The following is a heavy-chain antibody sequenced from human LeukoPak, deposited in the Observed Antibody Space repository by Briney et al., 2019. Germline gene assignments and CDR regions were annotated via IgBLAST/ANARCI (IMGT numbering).Heavy chain of an antibody. CDR3: ARGNLFRGVMRARWFDP. CDR2: VNQSGST. Sequence: SETLSLTCAVYGGSFSGYHWSWLRQAPGKGLEWIGEVNQSGSTSYNPSLKSRVTVLVGASNYQFSLRMTSVTAADSAVYFCARGNLFRGVMRARWFDPWGQGTLVTVSS. D-gene: IGHD3-10*01. V-gene: IGHV4-34*01. CDR1: GGSFSGYH. J-gene: IGHJ5*02.